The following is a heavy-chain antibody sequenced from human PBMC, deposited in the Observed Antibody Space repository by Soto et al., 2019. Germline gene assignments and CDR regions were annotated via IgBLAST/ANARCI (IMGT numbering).Heavy chain of an antibody. CDR3: AREDITMIVSPFDY. V-gene: IGHV3-30-3*01. CDR1: GFTFSRYA. Sequence: FLRRACAFSGFTFSRYAMHWVRQAPGKGLEWVAVISYDGSNKYYADSVKGRFTISRDNSKNTLYLQMNSLRAGDTAVYYCAREDITMIVSPFDYWGQGTLVTVSS. CDR2: ISYDGSNK. D-gene: IGHD3-22*01. J-gene: IGHJ4*02.